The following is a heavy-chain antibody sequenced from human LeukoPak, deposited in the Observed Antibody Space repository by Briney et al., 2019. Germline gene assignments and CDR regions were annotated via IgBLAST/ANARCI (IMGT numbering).Heavy chain of an antibody. CDR1: GYTFTSYY. Sequence: GASVKVSCKASGYTFTSYYMHWVRQAPGQGLEWMGIINPSGGSTSYAQRFQGRVTMTRDTSTSTVYMELSSLRSEDTAVYHCARGGFPQVPNNWFDPWGQGTLVTVSS. CDR3: ARGGFPQVPNNWFDP. CDR2: INPSGGST. J-gene: IGHJ5*02. V-gene: IGHV1-46*01.